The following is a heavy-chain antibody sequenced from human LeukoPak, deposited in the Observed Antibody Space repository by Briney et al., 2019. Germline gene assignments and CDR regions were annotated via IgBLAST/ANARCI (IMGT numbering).Heavy chain of an antibody. CDR2: IYSGGST. V-gene: IGHV3-66*01. J-gene: IGHJ4*02. D-gene: IGHD3-22*01. CDR3: ARGYDSSGYYYVPFDY. CDR1: GFTVSSNY. Sequence: SGGSLRLSCAASGFTVSSNYMSWVRRAPGKGLEWVSVIYSGGSTYYADSVKGRFTISRDNSKNTLYLQMNSLRAEDTAVYYCARGYDSSGYYYVPFDYWGQGTLVTVSS.